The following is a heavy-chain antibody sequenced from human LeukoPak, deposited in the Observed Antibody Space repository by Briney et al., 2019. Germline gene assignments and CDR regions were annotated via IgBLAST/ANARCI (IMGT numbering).Heavy chain of an antibody. V-gene: IGHV3-30-3*01. CDR2: ISRDGSNK. J-gene: IGHJ4*02. CDR3: FAGYYDSSGSYFDY. Sequence: GGSLRLSCAASGFSFSSYAMTWVRQAPGKGLEWVAVISRDGSNKYYADSVKGRFTISRDNSKNTLYLQMNSLRAEDTAVYYCFAGYYDSSGSYFDYWGQGTLVTVSS. CDR1: GFSFSSYA. D-gene: IGHD3-22*01.